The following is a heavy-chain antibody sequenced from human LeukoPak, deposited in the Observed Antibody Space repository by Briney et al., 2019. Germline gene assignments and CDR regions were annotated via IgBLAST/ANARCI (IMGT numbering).Heavy chain of an antibody. J-gene: IGHJ6*02. D-gene: IGHD3-16*01. CDR3: ASLGLPYYYYYGMDV. CDR1: GYTFTSYG. V-gene: IGHV1-18*01. CDR2: ISAYNGNT. Sequence: ASVKVSCKASGYTFTSYGISWVRQAPGQELEWMGWISAYNGNTNYAQKLQGRVAMTTDTSTSTAYMELRSLRSDDTAVYYCASLGLPYYYYYGMDVWGQGTTVTVFS.